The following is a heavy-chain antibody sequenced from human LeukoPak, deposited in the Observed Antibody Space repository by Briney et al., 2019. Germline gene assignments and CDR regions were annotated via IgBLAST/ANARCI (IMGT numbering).Heavy chain of an antibody. CDR3: ARGPTAGVDY. V-gene: IGHV4-34*01. J-gene: IGHJ4*02. CDR2: INHSGST. Sequence: PSETLSLTCAVYGGSFSGYYWSWIRQPPGKGLEWIGEINHSGSTNYNPSLKSRVTISVDPSKNQFSLKLSSVTAADTAVYYCARGPTAGVDYWGQGTLVTVSS. CDR1: GGSFSGYY. D-gene: IGHD2-21*02.